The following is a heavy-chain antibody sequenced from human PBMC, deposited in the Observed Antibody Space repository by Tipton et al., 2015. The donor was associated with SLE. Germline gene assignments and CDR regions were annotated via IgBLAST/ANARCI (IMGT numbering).Heavy chain of an antibody. CDR1: GFTFSSYS. CDR2: ISSSSSTI. Sequence: SLRLSCAASGFTFSSYSMNWVRQAPGKGLEWVSYISSSSSTIYYADSVKGRFTISRDNAKNSLYLQMNSLRAEDTAVYYCARAEYYGSGRGPGAFDIWGQGTMVTVSS. J-gene: IGHJ3*02. D-gene: IGHD3-10*01. CDR3: ARAEYYGSGRGPGAFDI. V-gene: IGHV3-48*01.